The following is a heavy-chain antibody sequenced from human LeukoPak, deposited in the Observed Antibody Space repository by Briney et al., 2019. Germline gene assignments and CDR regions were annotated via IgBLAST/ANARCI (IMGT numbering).Heavy chain of an antibody. CDR3: AKAQYSSGWFYFDY. Sequence: GGSLRLSCAASGFTFDDYAMHWVRQAPGKGLEWVSGISWNSGSIGYADSVKGRFTISRDNAKNSLYLQMNSLRAEDTALYYCAKAQYSSGWFYFDYWGQGTLVTVSS. J-gene: IGHJ4*02. CDR1: GFTFDDYA. D-gene: IGHD6-19*01. CDR2: ISWNSGSI. V-gene: IGHV3-9*01.